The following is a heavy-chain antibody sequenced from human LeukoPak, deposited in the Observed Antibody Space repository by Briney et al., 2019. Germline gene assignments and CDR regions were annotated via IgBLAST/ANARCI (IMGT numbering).Heavy chain of an antibody. J-gene: IGHJ4*02. CDR1: GFTFSNYW. CDR3: ARDGLGIDY. D-gene: IGHD3-10*01. Sequence: PGGSLRLSCAASGFTFSNYWMAWLRQAPGQGLEWVSSISSGSGYIHYADSVKGRFTISRDNANKSLYLQMNSLRAEDTAVYYCARDGLGIDYWGQGTLVTVSS. CDR2: ISSGSGYI. V-gene: IGHV3-21*01.